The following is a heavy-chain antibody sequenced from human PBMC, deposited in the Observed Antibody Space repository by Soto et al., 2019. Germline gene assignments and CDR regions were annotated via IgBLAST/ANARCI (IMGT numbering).Heavy chain of an antibody. J-gene: IGHJ2*01. V-gene: IGHV3-74*01. CDR2: INSDGSST. D-gene: IGHD2-15*01. Sequence: GGSLRLSCAASGFTFSSYWMHWVRQAPGKGLVWVSRINSDGSSTSYADSVKGRFTISRDNAKNTLYLQMNSLRAEDTAVYYCARDPGGGYCSGGSCPKYWYFDLWGRGTLVTVS. CDR1: GFTFSSYW. CDR3: ARDPGGGYCSGGSCPKYWYFDL.